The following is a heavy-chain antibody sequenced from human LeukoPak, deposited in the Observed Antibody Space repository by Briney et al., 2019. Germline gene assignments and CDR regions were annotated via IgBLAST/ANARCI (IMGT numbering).Heavy chain of an antibody. CDR2: IRQDGGEK. V-gene: IGHV3-7*01. D-gene: IGHD3-16*02. J-gene: IGHJ4*02. Sequence: QPGGSLRLSCEVSGFILSKYWMSWVRQAPGKGLEGVGDIRQDGGEKSHGDSLRGRFTISRENAKNTLYLQMDGLRAEDTDIYYCARITGNFGTYRYDYWGQGSLVTVSS. CDR3: ARITGNFGTYRYDY. CDR1: GFILSKYW.